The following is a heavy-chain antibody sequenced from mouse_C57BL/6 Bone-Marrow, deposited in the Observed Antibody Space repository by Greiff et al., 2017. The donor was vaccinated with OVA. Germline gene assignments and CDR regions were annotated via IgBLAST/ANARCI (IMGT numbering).Heavy chain of an antibody. Sequence: VQLQQSGAELMKPGASVKLSCKATGYTFPGYWIEWVKQRPGHGLEWIGEILPGSGSTNYNEKFKGKATFTADTSSNTAYMQLSSLTTEDSAIYYCASGGRLRRSYYYAMDYWGQGTSVTVSS. CDR2: ILPGSGST. CDR3: ASGGRLRRSYYYAMDY. V-gene: IGHV1-9*01. CDR1: GYTFPGYW. J-gene: IGHJ4*01. D-gene: IGHD2-4*01.